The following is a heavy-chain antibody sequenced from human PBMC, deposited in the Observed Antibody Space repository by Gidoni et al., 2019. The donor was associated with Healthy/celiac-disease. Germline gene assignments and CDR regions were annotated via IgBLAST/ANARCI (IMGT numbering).Heavy chain of an antibody. CDR2: IYPGDSDT. D-gene: IGHD3-10*01. J-gene: IGHJ4*02. CDR3: AGYYYGSGSSPGY. CDR1: SYSFTSYW. V-gene: IGHV5-51*01. Sequence: VHLVQSVAEVKQPGDSLNLSCTVSSYSFTSYWLGWVRQMPGKGLEWMAIIYPGDSDTRYSPYFQGQVTISADKSISTAYLQWSSLKDSDTAMYYCAGYYYGSGSSPGYWGQGTLVTVSS.